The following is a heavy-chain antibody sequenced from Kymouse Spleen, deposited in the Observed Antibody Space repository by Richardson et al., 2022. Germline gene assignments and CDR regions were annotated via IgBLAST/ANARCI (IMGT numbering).Heavy chain of an antibody. CDR3: ARDGSSVATITHYYYYGMDV. Sequence: EVQLVESGGGVVRPGGSLRLSCAASGFTFDDYGMSWVRQAPGKGLEWVSGINWNGGSTGYADSVKGRFTISRDNAKNSLYLQMNSLRAEDTALYYCARDGSSVATITHYYYYGMDVWGQGTTVTVSS. V-gene: IGHV3-20*d01. J-gene: IGHJ6*02. CDR2: INWNGGST. D-gene: IGHD5-12*01. CDR1: GFTFDDYG.